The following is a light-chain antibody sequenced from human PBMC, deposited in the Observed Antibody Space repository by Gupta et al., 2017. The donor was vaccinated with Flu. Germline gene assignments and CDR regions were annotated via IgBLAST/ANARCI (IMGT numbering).Light chain of an antibody. CDR2: TND. CDR1: SSNIGTFT. CDR3: ASWDDRLTGSWV. Sequence: QSVLTQPPSASGAPGQRVTISCSRSSSNIGTFTVSWYQHLPGRAPRLLIYTNDLRPSGVPDRFSASTSGTSASMAISGLQSEDEADYYCASWDDRLTGSWVFGGGTKLTVL. J-gene: IGLJ3*02. V-gene: IGLV1-44*01.